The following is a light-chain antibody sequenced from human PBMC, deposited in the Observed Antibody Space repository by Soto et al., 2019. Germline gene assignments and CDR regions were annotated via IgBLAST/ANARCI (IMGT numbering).Light chain of an antibody. CDR2: SNN. J-gene: IGLJ1*01. CDR1: SSNIGSNT. CDR3: AAWDDSLNGYV. Sequence: VLTRPPSASGTPGQRVTISCSGSSSNIGSNTVNWYQQLPGTAPKLLIYSNNQRPSGVPDRFSGSKSGTSASLAISGLQSEDEADYYCAAWDDSLNGYVFGTGTKVTVL. V-gene: IGLV1-44*01.